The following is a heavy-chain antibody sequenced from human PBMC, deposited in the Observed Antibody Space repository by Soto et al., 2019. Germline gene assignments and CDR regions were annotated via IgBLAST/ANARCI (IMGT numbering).Heavy chain of an antibody. V-gene: IGHV3-21*01. CDR2: ISSGSSYI. J-gene: IGHJ6*02. D-gene: IGHD2-2*01. CDR3: AKGQHCSTTSCYFYYYGVDV. CDR1: GFTFSSYS. Sequence: GGSLRLSCAASGFTFSSYSINWVRQAPGKGLEWVSSISSGSSYIYYADSVKGRFTISRDNAKNSLYLQMNSLRAEDTAVYYCAKGQHCSTTSCYFYYYGVDVWGQGTTVTVSS.